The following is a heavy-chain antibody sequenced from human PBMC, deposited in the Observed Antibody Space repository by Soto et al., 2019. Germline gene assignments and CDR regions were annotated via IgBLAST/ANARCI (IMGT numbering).Heavy chain of an antibody. CDR3: AYCSSTSCVHWYYYYMDV. J-gene: IGHJ6*03. D-gene: IGHD2-2*01. CDR1: GFTFSSYA. V-gene: IGHV3-23*01. CDR2: ISGSGGST. Sequence: GGSLRLSCAASGFTFSSYAMSWVRQAPGKGLEWVSAISGSGGSTYYADSVKGRFTISRDNSKNTLYLQMNSLRAEDTAVYYCAYCSSTSCVHWYYYYMDVWGKGTTVTVSS.